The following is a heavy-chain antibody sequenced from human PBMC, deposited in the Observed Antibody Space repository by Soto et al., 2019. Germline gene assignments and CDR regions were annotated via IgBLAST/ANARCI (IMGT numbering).Heavy chain of an antibody. D-gene: IGHD3-10*01. J-gene: IGHJ6*02. Sequence: ASVKVSCKVSGYTLTELSMHWVRQAPGKGLEWMGGFDPEDGETIYAQKFQGRVTMTEDTSTDTAYMELSSLRSEDTAVYYCARDLSYYGSGGYYSGYYYYGMDVWGQGTTVTVSS. CDR2: FDPEDGET. CDR1: GYTLTELS. V-gene: IGHV1-24*01. CDR3: ARDLSYYGSGGYYSGYYYYGMDV.